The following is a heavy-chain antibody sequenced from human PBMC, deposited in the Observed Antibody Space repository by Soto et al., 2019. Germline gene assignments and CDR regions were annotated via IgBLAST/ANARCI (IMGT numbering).Heavy chain of an antibody. Sequence: EVQLVESGGGLVQPGGSLRLSCAASGFAFSSYGMHWVRQAPGKGLVWVSRIDPYETGINYADSVKGRFTISRDNAKNTLYLPMNSLTAEDTTLYLCTSDTFGSRDSWGPGTLVTVPS. J-gene: IGHJ5*01. V-gene: IGHV3-74*01. CDR1: GFAFSSYG. CDR3: TSDTFGSRDS. CDR2: IDPYETGI. D-gene: IGHD2-2*01.